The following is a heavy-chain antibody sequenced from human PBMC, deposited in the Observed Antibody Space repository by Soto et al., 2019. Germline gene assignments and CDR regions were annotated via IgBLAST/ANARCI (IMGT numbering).Heavy chain of an antibody. CDR2: IYYSGST. CDR3: AIGNVLRLFEWLWQFDY. Sequence: SETLSLTCTVSGGSISSSSYYWGWIRQPPGKGLEWIGSIYYSGSTYYNPSLKSRVTISVDTSKNQFSLKLSSVTAADTAVYYCAIGNVLRLFEWLWQFDYWGQGTLVTVSS. D-gene: IGHD3-3*01. J-gene: IGHJ4*02. CDR1: GGSISSSSYY. V-gene: IGHV4-39*01.